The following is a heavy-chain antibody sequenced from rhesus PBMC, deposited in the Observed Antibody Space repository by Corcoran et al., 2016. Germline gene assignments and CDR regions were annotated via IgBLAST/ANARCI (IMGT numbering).Heavy chain of an antibody. CDR1: GGSISSNY. D-gene: IGHD4-23*01. CDR2: VAGSCGST. J-gene: IGHJ4*01. Sequence: QLQLQESGPGLVKPSETMSRTCAVSGGSISSNYWSWIRQPPGTGLEWIGSVAGSCGSTYYNPSLMSRVTTSTDTSKNHFSLNLVSMTAADPAVYYFARHEYSNYDEYYFDYWGQGFLVTVSS. V-gene: IGHV4-173*01. CDR3: ARHEYSNYDEYYFDY.